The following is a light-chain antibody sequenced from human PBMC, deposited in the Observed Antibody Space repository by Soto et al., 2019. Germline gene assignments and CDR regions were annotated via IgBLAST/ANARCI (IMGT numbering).Light chain of an antibody. CDR3: LQSYSIPQYT. J-gene: IGKJ2*01. CDR2: AAS. Sequence: AIQMTQSPSSLSASVGDRVTITCRASQGIRNDLGWYQQKPGKAPKLLIYAASSLQSGVPSRFSGSGSGTDFTLTISSLQPEVFATYYCLQSYSIPQYTFGQGTKVDIK. CDR1: QGIRND. V-gene: IGKV1-6*01.